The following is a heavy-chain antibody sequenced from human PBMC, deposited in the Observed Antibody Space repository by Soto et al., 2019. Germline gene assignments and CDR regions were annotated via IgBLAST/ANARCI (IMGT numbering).Heavy chain of an antibody. CDR1: GFTFSSYG. CDR3: AALYYDRSERREHDAFDI. Sequence: QVQLVESGGGVVQPGRSLRLSCAASGFTFSSYGMHWVRQAPGKGLEWVAVIWYDGSNKYYADSVKGRFTISRDNSKNTLYLQMNSLRAEDTAVYYCAALYYDRSERREHDAFDIWGQGTMVTVSS. D-gene: IGHD3-22*01. J-gene: IGHJ3*02. CDR2: IWYDGSNK. V-gene: IGHV3-33*01.